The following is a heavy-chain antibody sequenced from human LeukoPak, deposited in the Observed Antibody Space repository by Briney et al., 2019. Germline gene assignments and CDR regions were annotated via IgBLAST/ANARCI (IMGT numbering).Heavy chain of an antibody. CDR1: GFTFGDYA. D-gene: IGHD2-2*02. V-gene: IGHV3-21*01. CDR3: ARAKFDTDYMGV. Sequence: GGSLRLSCTASGFTFGDYAMTGVRQAPGKGLEWVSSISSSSSYIYYADSVKGRFTISRDNAKNSLYLQMNSLRAEDTAVYYCARAKFDTDYMGVWGKGTTVTISS. CDR2: ISSSSSYI. J-gene: IGHJ6*03.